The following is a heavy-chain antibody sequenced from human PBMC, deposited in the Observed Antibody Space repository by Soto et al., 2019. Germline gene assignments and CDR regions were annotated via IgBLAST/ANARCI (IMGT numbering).Heavy chain of an antibody. CDR3: AKDYFFGGHQLPGVY. D-gene: IGHD2-2*01. V-gene: IGHV3-23*01. CDR2: ISGSGQTT. J-gene: IGHJ4*02. CDR1: GFTFSRFA. Sequence: PGGSLRLSCAGSGFTFSRFAMSWVRQVPGKGLEWVSAISGSGQTTYYADSVKGRFTVSRDNSKNTLYLQMNSLRAEDTAVYYCAKDYFFGGHQLPGVYWGQGTLVTVSS.